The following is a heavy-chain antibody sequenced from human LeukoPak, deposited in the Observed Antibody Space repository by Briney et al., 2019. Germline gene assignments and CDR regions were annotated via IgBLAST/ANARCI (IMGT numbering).Heavy chain of an antibody. V-gene: IGHV4-39*01. Sequence: PSETLSLTCTVSGGSISSSSYYWGWIRQPPGKGLEWIGSIYYSGSTYYNPSLKSRVTISVDTSTNQFSLKLSSVTAADTAVYYCAIRSGPLPRPFFDYWGQGTLVTVSS. CDR1: GGSISSSSYY. CDR2: IYYSGST. CDR3: AIRSGPLPRPFFDY. D-gene: IGHD3-3*01. J-gene: IGHJ4*02.